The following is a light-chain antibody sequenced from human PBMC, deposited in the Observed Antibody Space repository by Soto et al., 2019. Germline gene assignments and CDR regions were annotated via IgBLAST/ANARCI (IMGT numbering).Light chain of an antibody. Sequence: EIVLTQSPGTLSLSPGERATLSCRASQSVSSSYLAWYQQKPGQAPRLLIYGASNRATGIPDRFSGSGSGTDFTLTISRLEPEDFAVYYCQQYDSSLYTFGQGTTLEI. CDR1: QSVSSSY. J-gene: IGKJ2*01. V-gene: IGKV3-20*01. CDR3: QQYDSSLYT. CDR2: GAS.